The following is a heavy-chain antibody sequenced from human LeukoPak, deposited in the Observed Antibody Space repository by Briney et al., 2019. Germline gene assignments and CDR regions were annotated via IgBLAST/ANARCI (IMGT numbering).Heavy chain of an antibody. CDR1: GGSISSGGYS. V-gene: IGHV4-30-2*01. D-gene: IGHD2-15*01. CDR2: IYHSGST. Sequence: SQTLSLTCAVSGGSISSGGYSWSWIRQPPGKGLEWIGYIYHSGSTYYNPSLKSRVTISVDRSKNQFSLKLSSVTAADTAVYYCARQVVAAVNWFDPWGQGTLVTVSS. CDR3: ARQVVAAVNWFDP. J-gene: IGHJ5*02.